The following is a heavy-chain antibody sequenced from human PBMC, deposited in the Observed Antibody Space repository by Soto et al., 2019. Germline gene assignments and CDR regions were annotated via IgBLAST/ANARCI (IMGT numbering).Heavy chain of an antibody. J-gene: IGHJ4*02. CDR3: ARIQLWTQYYFDY. CDR1: GFTVSSNY. Sequence: EVQLVESGGGLVQPGGSLRLSCAASGFTVSSNYMSWVRQAPGKGLEWVSVIYSGGSTYYADSVKGRFTISRDNSKNTLYLQMNSLRAADTAVYYCARIQLWTQYYFDYWCQGTLVTVSS. V-gene: IGHV3-66*01. CDR2: IYSGGST. D-gene: IGHD5-18*01.